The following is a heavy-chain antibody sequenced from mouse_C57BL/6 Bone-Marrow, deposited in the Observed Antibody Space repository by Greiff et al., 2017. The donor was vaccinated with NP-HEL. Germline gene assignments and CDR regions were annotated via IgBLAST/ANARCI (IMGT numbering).Heavy chain of an antibody. J-gene: IGHJ2*01. V-gene: IGHV1-5*01. D-gene: IGHD4-1*01. CDR2: IYPGNSDT. CDR1: GYTFTSYW. CDR3: TRGPNWAYFDY. Sequence: VQLKQSGTVLARPGASVKMSCKTSGYTFTSYWMHWVKQRPGQGLEWIGAIYPGNSDTSYNQKFKGQAKLTAVTSASTAYMELSSLTNEDAAVYYCTRGPNWAYFDYWGQGTTLTVSS.